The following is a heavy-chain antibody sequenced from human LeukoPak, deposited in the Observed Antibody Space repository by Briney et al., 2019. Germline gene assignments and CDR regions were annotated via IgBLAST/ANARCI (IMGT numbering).Heavy chain of an antibody. V-gene: IGHV1-18*01. CDR3: ARDPSNSSGYHAHFDS. CDR2: ISCYNGDT. Sequence: ASVKVSCKASGYTFTHHGVSWVRQAPGQGLEWMGWISCYNGDTIYAQNVQGRVTMTTDASTRTVYIELRNLGSDDTAIYYCARDPSNSSGYHAHFDSWGQGTLVTVSS. D-gene: IGHD3-22*01. J-gene: IGHJ4*02. CDR1: GYTFTHHG.